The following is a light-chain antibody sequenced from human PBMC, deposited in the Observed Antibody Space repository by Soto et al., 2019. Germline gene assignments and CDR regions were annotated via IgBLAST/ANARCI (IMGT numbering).Light chain of an antibody. Sequence: QSVWTQSPSVSAAPGQKVTISCSGSSSNIGNNYVSWYQQLPGTAPKLLIYDNNKRPSGIPDRFSGSKSGTSGTLDITGLQTGDEADYYCATWDGSLPGEVFGGGTKVTVL. CDR1: SSNIGNNY. V-gene: IGLV1-51*01. CDR3: ATWDGSLPGEV. CDR2: DNN. J-gene: IGLJ2*01.